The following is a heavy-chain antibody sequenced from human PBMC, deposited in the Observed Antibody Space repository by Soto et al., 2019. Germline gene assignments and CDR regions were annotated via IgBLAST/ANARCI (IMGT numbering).Heavy chain of an antibody. Sequence: PGGSLRLSCTASGFTFSNYGMHWVRQAPGKGLEWVSVIRYGSTTIYYADSVKGRFTISRDNAKNSLYLQMNSLRAEDTAVYYCARGYGSGSYSGGPYYYYMDVWGKGTTVTVSS. CDR1: GFTFSNYG. V-gene: IGHV3-48*01. D-gene: IGHD3-10*01. CDR2: IRYGSTTI. J-gene: IGHJ6*03. CDR3: ARGYGSGSYSGGPYYYYMDV.